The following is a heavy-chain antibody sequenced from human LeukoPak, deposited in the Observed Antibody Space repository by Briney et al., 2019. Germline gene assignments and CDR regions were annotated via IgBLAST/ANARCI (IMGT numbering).Heavy chain of an antibody. CDR3: VRAFGGYDSQRFYYNMDV. CDR1: GFIFSNYY. CDR2: IHGSASYN. V-gene: IGHV3-21*06. Sequence: GGSLRLSCAASGFIFSNYYLNWVRQAPGKGLEGVSCIHGSASYNYYADSVKGRFTISRDSAKNSLYLEMSSLRVEDTAVYYCVRAFGGYDSQRFYYNMDVWGKGTTVTVSS. J-gene: IGHJ6*03. D-gene: IGHD5-12*01.